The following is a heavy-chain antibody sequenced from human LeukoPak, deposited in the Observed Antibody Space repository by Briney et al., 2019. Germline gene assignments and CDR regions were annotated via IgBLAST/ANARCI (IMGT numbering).Heavy chain of an antibody. J-gene: IGHJ4*02. CDR3: ARDLCSGGSCYRFDY. D-gene: IGHD2-15*01. CDR1: GFTFSSYA. V-gene: IGHV3-30-3*01. Sequence: GGSLRLSCAASGFTFSSYAMHWVRQAPGKGLEWVAVISYDGSNKYYADSVKGRFTISRDYSKNTLYLQMNSLRAEDTAVYYCARDLCSGGSCYRFDYWGQGTLVTVSS. CDR2: ISYDGSNK.